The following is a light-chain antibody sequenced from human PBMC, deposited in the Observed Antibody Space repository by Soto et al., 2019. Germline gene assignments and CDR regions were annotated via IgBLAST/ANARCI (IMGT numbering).Light chain of an antibody. J-gene: IGKJ1*01. CDR2: AAS. V-gene: IGKV1-39*01. CDR1: EKMTRY. CDR3: QQSYSTPRT. Sequence: DIQLIQSPSSLSASVGDRVTITCRANEKMTRYLNWYQQKPGKAPKLLIYAASNLQSGVPSRFSGSGSGADFILTISSLQPKDSATYYCQQSYSTPRTFGQGTKVEVK.